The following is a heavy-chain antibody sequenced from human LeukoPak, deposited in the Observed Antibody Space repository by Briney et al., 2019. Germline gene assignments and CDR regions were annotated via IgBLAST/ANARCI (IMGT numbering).Heavy chain of an antibody. CDR2: IWYDGSNK. CDR1: GFTFSSYG. CDR3: ARDRTRDCSGGSCYRHYFDY. J-gene: IGHJ4*02. V-gene: IGHV3-33*01. D-gene: IGHD2-15*01. Sequence: GESLKISCAVSGFTFSSYGMHWVRQAPGKGLEWVAVIWYDGSNKYYADSVRGRFTISRDNSKNTLYLLMNSLRAEDSAVYYCARDRTRDCSGGSCYRHYFDYWGQGTLVSVSS.